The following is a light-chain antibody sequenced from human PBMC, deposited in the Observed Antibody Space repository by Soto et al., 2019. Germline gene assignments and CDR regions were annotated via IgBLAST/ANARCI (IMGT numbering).Light chain of an antibody. J-gene: IGLJ1*01. CDR2: DVS. Sequence: QSALTQPASLSESPGQSITISCTGTSSDVGGYNYVSWYQQHPGKAPKLLIYDVSNRPSGVSNRFSGSKSGNTASLTISGLQPEDEADYYCRSYTSISTLSYVFGTGTKVTVL. V-gene: IGLV2-14*01. CDR3: RSYTSISTLSYV. CDR1: SSDVGGYNY.